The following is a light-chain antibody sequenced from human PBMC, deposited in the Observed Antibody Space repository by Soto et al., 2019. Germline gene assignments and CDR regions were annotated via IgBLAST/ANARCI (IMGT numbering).Light chain of an antibody. V-gene: IGKV3-20*01. Sequence: EIVLTQSPDTLSLSPGERSTRSFRAIQTVTSGYLAWYQQNPGQAPRLLIYGVSTGSTGIPDRFSGSGSGTDFTLTISRLEPEDFAVYFCQVYGTSSKTFGQGTKVDIK. J-gene: IGKJ1*01. CDR1: QTVTSGY. CDR2: GVS. CDR3: QVYGTSSKT.